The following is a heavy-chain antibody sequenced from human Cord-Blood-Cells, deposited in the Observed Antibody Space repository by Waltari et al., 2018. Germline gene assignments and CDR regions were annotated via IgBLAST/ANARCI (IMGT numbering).Heavy chain of an antibody. V-gene: IGHV3-30-3*01. J-gene: IGHJ3*02. CDR3: ARDEWELAAFDI. CDR1: GFTFSSYA. CDR2: ISYDGSNK. Sequence: QVQLVESGGGVVQPGRSLRLSCAASGFTFSSYAMPWVRQAPGKGLEWVAVISYDGSNKYYADSVKGRFTISRDNSKNTLYLQMNSLRAEDTAVYYCARDEWELAAFDIWGQGTMVTVSS. D-gene: IGHD1-26*01.